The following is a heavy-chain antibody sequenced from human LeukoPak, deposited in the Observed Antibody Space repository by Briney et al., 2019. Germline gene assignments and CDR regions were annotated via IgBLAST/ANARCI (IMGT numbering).Heavy chain of an antibody. V-gene: IGHV4-39*02. J-gene: IGHJ4*02. Sequence: SETLSLTCTVSGGSISGSSYYWGWIRQPPGKGLEWIGSIYYSGSTYYNPSLKSRVTISVDTSKNQFSLKLNSVTATDTAVYYCARVGRGVIPDYWGQGTLVTVSS. CDR1: GGSISGSSYY. CDR3: ARVGRGVIPDY. D-gene: IGHD3-10*01. CDR2: IYYSGST.